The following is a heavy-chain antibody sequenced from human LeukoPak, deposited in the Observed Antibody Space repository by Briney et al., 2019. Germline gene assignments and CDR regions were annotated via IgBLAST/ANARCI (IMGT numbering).Heavy chain of an antibody. CDR1: GFTFSSYA. V-gene: IGHV3-23*01. CDR3: AKYGFGEFHFDY. D-gene: IGHD3-10*01. Sequence: GGSLRLSCAASGFTFSSYAMSWVRQAPGKGLEWVSAISGSGGSTYYADSVKGRFTIYRDNSKNTLYLQMNSLRAEDTAVYYCAKYGFGEFHFDYWGQGTLVTVSS. CDR2: ISGSGGST. J-gene: IGHJ4*02.